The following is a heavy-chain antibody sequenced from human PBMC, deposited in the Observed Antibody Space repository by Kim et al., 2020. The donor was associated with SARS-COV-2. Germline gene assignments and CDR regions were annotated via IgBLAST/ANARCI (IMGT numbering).Heavy chain of an antibody. D-gene: IGHD6-13*01. CDR3: ARIYSSSWYRHFDY. CDR2: IYPGDSDT. V-gene: IGHV5-51*01. Sequence: GESLKISCKSSGFTFTTYWIGWVRQMPGKGLEWMGIIYPGDSDTRYSPSFQGQVTISADKSISTAYLQWSSLKASDTAIYYCARIYSSSWYRHFDYWGQGTLVTVSS. CDR1: GFTFTTYW. J-gene: IGHJ4*02.